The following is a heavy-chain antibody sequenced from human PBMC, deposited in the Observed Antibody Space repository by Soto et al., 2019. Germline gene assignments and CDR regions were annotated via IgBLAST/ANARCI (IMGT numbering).Heavy chain of an antibody. CDR1: GGTFSSYT. CDR2: IIPILGIA. Sequence: GASVKVSCKASGGTFSSYTISWVRQAPGQGLEWMGRIIPILGIANYAQKFQGRVTITADKSTSTDYMELSSLRSEDTAVYYCAVCSVGSCPPAGYYYYYMDVWGKGTTVTVSS. CDR3: AVCSVGSCPPAGYYYYYMDV. D-gene: IGHD2-15*01. J-gene: IGHJ6*03. V-gene: IGHV1-69*02.